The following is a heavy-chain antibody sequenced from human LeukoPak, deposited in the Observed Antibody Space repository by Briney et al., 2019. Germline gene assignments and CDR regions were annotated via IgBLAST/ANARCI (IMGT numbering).Heavy chain of an antibody. Sequence: PGGSLRLSCAASGFTFSSYSMNWVRQAPGKGLEWVSSISSSSSYIYYADSVKGRFTISRDNAKNSLYLQMNSLRAEDTAVYYCARVEYNSGWSSLIDYWGQGTLVTVSS. CDR2: ISSSSSYI. V-gene: IGHV3-21*01. CDR1: GFTFSSYS. J-gene: IGHJ4*02. CDR3: ARVEYNSGWSSLIDY. D-gene: IGHD6-19*01.